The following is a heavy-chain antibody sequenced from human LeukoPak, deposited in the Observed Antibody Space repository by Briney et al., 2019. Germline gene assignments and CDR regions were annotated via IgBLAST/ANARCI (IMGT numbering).Heavy chain of an antibody. J-gene: IGHJ4*02. CDR3: AREQDIVVVPAATDY. D-gene: IGHD2-2*01. CDR1: GFTFSSYW. Sequence: GGSLRLSCAASGFTFSSYWMSWVRQAPGKGLEWVANIKQDGSEKYYVDSVKDRFTISRDNAKNSLYLQMNSLRAEDTAVYYCAREQDIVVVPAATDYWGQGTLVTVSS. CDR2: IKQDGSEK. V-gene: IGHV3-7*01.